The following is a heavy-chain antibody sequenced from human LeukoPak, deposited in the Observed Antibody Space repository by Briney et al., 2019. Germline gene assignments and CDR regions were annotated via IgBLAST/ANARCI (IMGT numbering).Heavy chain of an antibody. CDR1: GGTFSSYA. CDR3: ARDRGWVATGLDV. V-gene: IGHV1-69*06. J-gene: IGHJ6*04. Sequence: ASVKVSCKASGGTFSSYAISWVRQAPGQGLEWMGGIIPIFGTANYAQKFQGRVTITADKSTSTAYMELRSLRSDDTAVYYCARDRGWVATGLDVWGKGTTVTISS. CDR2: IIPIFGTA. D-gene: IGHD3-10*01.